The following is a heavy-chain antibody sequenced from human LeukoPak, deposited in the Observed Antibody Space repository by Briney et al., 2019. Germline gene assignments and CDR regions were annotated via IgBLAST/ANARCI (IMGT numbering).Heavy chain of an antibody. J-gene: IGHJ4*02. CDR1: GGSISSHY. CDR2: IYYSGST. V-gene: IGHV4-59*11. Sequence: SETLSLTCTVSGGSISSHYWSWIRQPPGKGLEWIGYIYYSGSTNYNPSLKSRVTISVDTSKNQFSLKLSSVTAADTAVYYCARAANSGYSRGSYFDYWGQGTLVTVSS. CDR3: ARAANSGYSRGSYFDY. D-gene: IGHD5-12*01.